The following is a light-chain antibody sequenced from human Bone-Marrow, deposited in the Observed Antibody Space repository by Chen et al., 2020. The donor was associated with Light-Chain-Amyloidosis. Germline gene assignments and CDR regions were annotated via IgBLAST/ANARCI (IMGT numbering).Light chain of an antibody. CDR2: EVS. CDR3: SSYTSTGTYV. V-gene: IGLV2-14*01. J-gene: IGLJ1*01. CDR1: SGDVGGYNY. Sequence: QSALTQPASVSASPGQAITISCTGSSGDVGGYNYVSWYRHHPGKAPKLMIYEVSNRPSGVSNRFSGSKSGNTASLTISGLQTEDEADYYCSSYTSTGTYVFGTGTKVTVL.